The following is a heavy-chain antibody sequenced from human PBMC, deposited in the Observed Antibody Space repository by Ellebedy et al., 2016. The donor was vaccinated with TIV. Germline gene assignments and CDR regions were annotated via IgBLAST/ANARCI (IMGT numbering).Heavy chain of an antibody. V-gene: IGHV1-46*01. J-gene: IGHJ6*02. CDR1: GYTFTSYY. Sequence: ASLKVSCXASGYTFTSYYMHWVRQAPEQGLEWMGIINPSGGSTSYAQKFQGRVTMTRDTSTSTVYMELSSLRSEDTAVYYCARGRWLQSGLDYYYYYGMDVWGQGTTVTVSS. D-gene: IGHD5-24*01. CDR3: ARGRWLQSGLDYYYYYGMDV. CDR2: INPSGGST.